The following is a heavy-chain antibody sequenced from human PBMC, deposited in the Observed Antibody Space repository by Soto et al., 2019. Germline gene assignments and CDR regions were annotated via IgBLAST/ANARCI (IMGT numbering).Heavy chain of an antibody. J-gene: IGHJ4*02. CDR1: EYTFTDYF. D-gene: IGHD3-16*01. CDR3: MGEEWGMRYFDD. CDR2: INLGGTTT. V-gene: IGHV1-46*04. Sequence: QVQLVQSGAEVKKPGASVKLSCQASEYTFTDYFIHWVRQAPGQGLEWMGLINLGGTTTTYAQKLQDRLTITRDSSTRTAYVELSSLRSEDTAVYYCMGEEWGMRYFDDWGQGTLVSVSS.